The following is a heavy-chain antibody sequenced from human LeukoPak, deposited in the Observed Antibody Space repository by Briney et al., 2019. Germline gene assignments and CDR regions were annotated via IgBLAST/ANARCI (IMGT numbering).Heavy chain of an antibody. J-gene: IGHJ5*02. CDR2: IGYDGSNK. D-gene: IGHD3-9*01. CDR3: AKGRRGRYFDWLFP. CDR1: GFTFSSYG. Sequence: GGSLRLSCAASGFTFSSYGMHWVRQAPGKGLEWVAFIGYDGSNKYYADSVKGRFTISRDNSKNTLYLQMNSLRAEDTAVYYCAKGRRGRYFDWLFPWGQGTLVTVSS. V-gene: IGHV3-30*02.